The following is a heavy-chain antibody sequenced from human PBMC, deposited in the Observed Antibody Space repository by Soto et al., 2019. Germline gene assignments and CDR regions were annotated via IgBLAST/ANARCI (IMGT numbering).Heavy chain of an antibody. D-gene: IGHD6-19*01. Sequence: GGSLRLSCAASGFTFSSYAMHWVRQAPGKGLEWVAVISYDGSNKYYADSVKGRFTISRDNSKNTLYLQMNSLRAEDTAVYYCARDWDSSGWWDRGFDYWGQGTLVTVSS. V-gene: IGHV3-30-3*01. J-gene: IGHJ4*02. CDR1: GFTFSSYA. CDR3: ARDWDSSGWWDRGFDY. CDR2: ISYDGSNK.